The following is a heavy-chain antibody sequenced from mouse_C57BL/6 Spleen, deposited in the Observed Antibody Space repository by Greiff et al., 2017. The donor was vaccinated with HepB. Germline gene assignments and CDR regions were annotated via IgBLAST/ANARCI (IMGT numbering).Heavy chain of an antibody. CDR2: IRNKANNHAT. Sequence: EVQVVESGGGLVQPGGSMKLSCAASGFTFSDAWMDWVRQSPEKGLEWVAEIRNKANNHATYYAESVKGWFTISRDDSKISVYLQMTSLRAEDTGIYYCTRGDYDGYAMDDWGQGTSVTVSS. CDR3: TRGDYDGYAMDD. D-gene: IGHD2-4*01. J-gene: IGHJ4*01. V-gene: IGHV6-6*01. CDR1: GFTFSDAW.